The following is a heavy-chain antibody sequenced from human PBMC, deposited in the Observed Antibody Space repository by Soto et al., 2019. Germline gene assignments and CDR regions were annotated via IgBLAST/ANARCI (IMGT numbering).Heavy chain of an antibody. CDR3: AKPYCSRGTTCYGGYMDV. CDR2: ISDNGGDT. V-gene: IGHV3-23*01. D-gene: IGHD2-15*01. Sequence: GGSLRLSCAASGFTFRNYAMSWVRQAPGKGLEWVSGISDNGGDTYYADSVKGRFTISRDNSRNTLYLQMNSLRAEDRAVYFCAKPYCSRGTTCYGGYMDVWGKGTTVTVSS. CDR1: GFTFRNYA. J-gene: IGHJ6*03.